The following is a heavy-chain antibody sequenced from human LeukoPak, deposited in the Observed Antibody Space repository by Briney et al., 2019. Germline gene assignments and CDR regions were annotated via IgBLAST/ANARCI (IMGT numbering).Heavy chain of an antibody. J-gene: IGHJ4*02. CDR1: GFTFSTYA. CDR2: ISGGGDST. CDR3: AKRDSSGWFYFDY. D-gene: IGHD6-19*01. Sequence: GGSLRLSCAASGFTFSTYAMSWVRQAPGKGLEWVSAISGGGDSTYYADSVKGRFTISRDTSKNTLYLQMNSLRAEDTAIYYCAKRDSSGWFYFDYWGQGTLVTVSS. V-gene: IGHV3-23*01.